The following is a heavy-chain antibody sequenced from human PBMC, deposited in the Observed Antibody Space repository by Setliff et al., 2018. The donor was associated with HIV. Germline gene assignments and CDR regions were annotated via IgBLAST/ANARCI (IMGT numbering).Heavy chain of an antibody. CDR1: AGSFTGYY. V-gene: IGHV4-59*10. J-gene: IGHJ6*03. CDR2: IYTSGST. Sequence: SETLSLTCAVYAGSFTGYYWSWIRQPAGKGLEWIGRIYTSGSTNYNPSLKSRVTISVDTSTNQFSLKLRSVAAADTAVYYCARETYYYDNPQYNCYYMDVWGKGTTVTVSS. D-gene: IGHD3-22*01. CDR3: ARETYYYDNPQYNCYYMDV.